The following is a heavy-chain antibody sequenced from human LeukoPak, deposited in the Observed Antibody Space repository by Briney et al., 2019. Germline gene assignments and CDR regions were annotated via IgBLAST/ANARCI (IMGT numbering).Heavy chain of an antibody. V-gene: IGHV1-3*02. CDR3: ARAGYDILTGYYSPRLDY. CDR1: GYTFTSYA. CDR2: GNAGNGNT. Sequence: ASVKVSCKASGYTFTSYAMHWVRQAPGQRLEWMGWGNAGNGNTKYSQEFQGRVTITRDTSASTAYMELSSLRSEDMAVYYCARAGYDILTGYYSPRLDYWGQGTLVTVSS. D-gene: IGHD3-9*01. J-gene: IGHJ4*02.